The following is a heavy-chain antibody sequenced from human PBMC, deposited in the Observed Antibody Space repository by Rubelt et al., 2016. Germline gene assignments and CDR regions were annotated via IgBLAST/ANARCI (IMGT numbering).Heavy chain of an antibody. CDR3: ARGLETINGY. Sequence: QVQLVQSGAEVKKPGASVKVSCKASGYTFITYGISWVRQAPGQGLEWLGWISTFNGNTKYAQTHQGRVTMTTHTSTATAYMGLTNLRSDETAVYYCARGLETINGYWGQGTLVTVSS. J-gene: IGHJ4*02. D-gene: IGHD5-24*01. CDR1: GYTFITYG. V-gene: IGHV1-18*01. CDR2: ISTFNGNT.